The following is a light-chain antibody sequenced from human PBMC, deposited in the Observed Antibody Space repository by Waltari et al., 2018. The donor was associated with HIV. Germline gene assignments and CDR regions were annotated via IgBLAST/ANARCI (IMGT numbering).Light chain of an antibody. Sequence: QSVLTQPPSASGTPGQRVTISCSGSSSNIGSNTVTWYQQLPGTAPKRLIYSNNQRPSGVPDRFSGSKSGTSASLAISGLQSEDEADYYCAAWDDRLNGVVFGGGTKLTVL. J-gene: IGLJ2*01. CDR1: SSNIGSNT. V-gene: IGLV1-44*01. CDR3: AAWDDRLNGVV. CDR2: SNN.